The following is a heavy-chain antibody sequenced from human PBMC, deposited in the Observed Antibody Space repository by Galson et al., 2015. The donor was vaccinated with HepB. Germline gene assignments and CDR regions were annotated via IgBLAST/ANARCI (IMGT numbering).Heavy chain of an antibody. CDR3: ARGGQWLATFSGIDY. Sequence: SLRLSCAASGFTFSNFAMHWVRQAPGKGLEWVAVISYDVSNKYYADSVKGRFTISRDNSKNTLYLQMNSLRPEDTAVYYCARGGQWLATFSGIDYWGQGTLVTVSS. V-gene: IGHV3-30-3*01. CDR2: ISYDVSNK. J-gene: IGHJ4*02. CDR1: GFTFSNFA. D-gene: IGHD6-19*01.